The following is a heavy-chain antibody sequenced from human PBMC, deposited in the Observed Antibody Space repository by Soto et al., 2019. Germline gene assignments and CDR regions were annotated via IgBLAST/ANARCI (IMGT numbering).Heavy chain of an antibody. CDR2: IIPMFGTA. CDR1: GGTFSTYA. CDR3: ASGVQLWLRRIHNGYSG. J-gene: IGHJ4*02. D-gene: IGHD5-12*01. V-gene: IGHV1-69*12. Sequence: QVQLVQSGAEVKKPESSVKVSCKAPGGTFSTYAISWVRQAPGQGLEWMGGIIPMFGTANYAQRFQDRVTITADESKNTVNMVLSSLRSEDTAVYFCASGVQLWLRRIHNGYSGWGQGTLVTVSS.